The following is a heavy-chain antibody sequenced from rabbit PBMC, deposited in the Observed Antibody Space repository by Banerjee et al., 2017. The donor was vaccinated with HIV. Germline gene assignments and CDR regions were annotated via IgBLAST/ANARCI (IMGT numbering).Heavy chain of an antibody. CDR1: GFDLSTYYY. D-gene: IGHD4-1*01. CDR3: ARDLAGVIGWNFGL. J-gene: IGHJ6*01. CDR2: IGTGGDDDGT. Sequence: QSLEESGGDLVKPGASLTLTCTASGFDLSTYYYMCWVRQAPGKGLEWIACIGTGGDDDGTYCASWAKGRFTISKTSSTTVTLQMTSLTAADTATYFCARDLAGVIGWNFGLWGPGTLVTVS. V-gene: IGHV1S40*01.